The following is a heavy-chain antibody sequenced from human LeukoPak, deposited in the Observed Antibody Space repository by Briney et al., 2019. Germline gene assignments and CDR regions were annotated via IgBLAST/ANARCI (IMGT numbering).Heavy chain of an antibody. V-gene: IGHV3-53*01. D-gene: IGHD6-13*01. J-gene: IGHJ3*02. Sequence: GGSLRLSCAASGFTVSSNYINWVRQAPGRGLERVSVIYSGGTTYYADSVKGRFTISRDNSKNTLYFQMNSLRVEDTAVYYCARGIAAAYYAFDIWGQGTMLTVSS. CDR1: GFTVSSNY. CDR2: IYSGGTT. CDR3: ARGIAAAYYAFDI.